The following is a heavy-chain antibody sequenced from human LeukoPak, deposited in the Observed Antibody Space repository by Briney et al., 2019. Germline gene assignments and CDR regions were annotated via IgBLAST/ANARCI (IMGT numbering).Heavy chain of an antibody. V-gene: IGHV3-7*01. CDR3: ARVVRGRIYYYYYMDV. J-gene: IGHJ6*03. CDR2: IKQDGSEK. D-gene: IGHD3-10*01. Sequence: GGSLRLSCAASGFTFSFYWMSWVRQAPGKGLEWVANIKQDGSEKYYVDSVKGRFTISRDNAKNSLYLQMDSLRAEDTAVYYCARVVRGRIYYYYYMDVWGKGTTVTISS. CDR1: GFTFSFYW.